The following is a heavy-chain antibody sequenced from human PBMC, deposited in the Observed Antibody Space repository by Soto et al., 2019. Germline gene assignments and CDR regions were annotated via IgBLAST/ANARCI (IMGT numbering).Heavy chain of an antibody. CDR2: IVVGSGNT. CDR1: GFTFTSSA. CDR3: AAGFGELLYSNYYYYYGMDV. V-gene: IGHV1-58*02. Sequence: SVKVSCKASGFTFTSSAMQWVRQARGQRLEWIGWIVVGSGNTNYAQKFQERITITRDMSTSTAYLELCSLRSEDTAVYYFAAGFGELLYSNYYYYYGMDVWGQGTTVTVSS. J-gene: IGHJ6*02. D-gene: IGHD3-10*01.